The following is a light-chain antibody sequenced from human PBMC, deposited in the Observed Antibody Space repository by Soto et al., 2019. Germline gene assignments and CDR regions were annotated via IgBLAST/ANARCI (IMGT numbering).Light chain of an antibody. J-gene: IGLJ1*01. CDR1: SSDVGGYNY. Sequence: PPSVSGSPGQSIAISCTGTSSDVGGYNYVSWHQQHPGKAPKVLISVVSNRPSGVSNRFSGSKSGNTASLTISGLQAEDEADYYCSSYRSGGTFVFGSGIKVTV. CDR3: SSYRSGGTFV. CDR2: VVS. V-gene: IGLV2-14*01.